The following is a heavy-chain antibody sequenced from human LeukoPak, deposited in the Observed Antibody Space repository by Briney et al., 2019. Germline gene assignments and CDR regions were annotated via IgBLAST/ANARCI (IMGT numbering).Heavy chain of an antibody. Sequence: ASVKVSCKASGYTFTGYYMHWVRQAPGQGLEWMGIINPSGGSTSYAQKFQGRVTMTRDMSTSTVYMELSSLRSEDTAVYYCARDTRYYDSSGYYAFDYWGQGTLVTVSS. CDR1: GYTFTGYY. D-gene: IGHD3-22*01. CDR3: ARDTRYYDSSGYYAFDY. J-gene: IGHJ4*02. CDR2: INPSGGST. V-gene: IGHV1-46*01.